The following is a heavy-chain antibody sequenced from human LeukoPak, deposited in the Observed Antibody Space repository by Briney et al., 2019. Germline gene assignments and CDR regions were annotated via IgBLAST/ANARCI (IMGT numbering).Heavy chain of an antibody. D-gene: IGHD2-2*01. V-gene: IGHV1-46*01. Sequence: ASVKVSCKASGYTFTSYYMHWVRQAPGQGLEWMGIINPTGDSTSYAQKFQARVAMTRDTSTNTVYMELSSLRSEDTAVYYCARHPSPQLHHFDYWGQGTLVTVSS. J-gene: IGHJ4*02. CDR1: GYTFTSYY. CDR3: ARHPSPQLHHFDY. CDR2: INPTGDST.